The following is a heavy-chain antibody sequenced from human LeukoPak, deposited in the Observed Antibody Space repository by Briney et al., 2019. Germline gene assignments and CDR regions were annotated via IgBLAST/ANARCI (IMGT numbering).Heavy chain of an antibody. J-gene: IGHJ6*04. CDR2: ISSSGSTI. V-gene: IGHV3-48*03. CDR3: AELGITMIGGV. Sequence: PGGSLRLSCPASGFTFSSYEMNWVRQAPGKGLEWVSYISSSGSTIYYADSVKGRFTISRDNAKNSLYLQMNSLRAEDTAVYYCAELGITMIGGVWGKGTTFTISS. D-gene: IGHD3-10*02. CDR1: GFTFSSYE.